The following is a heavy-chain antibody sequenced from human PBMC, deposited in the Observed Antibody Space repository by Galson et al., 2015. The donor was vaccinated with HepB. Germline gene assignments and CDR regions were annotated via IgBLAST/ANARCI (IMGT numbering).Heavy chain of an antibody. J-gene: IGHJ4*02. CDR3: AKGTGWELPDYFHY. Sequence: SLRLPCAASGFTFSTYGIHWVRQSPGKGLEWVALISYDGTKEYYADSVRGRFTISRDNSKNTLYLQMNSLRAEDTAVFYCAKGTGWELPDYFHYWGQGTLVTVPS. CDR2: ISYDGTKE. D-gene: IGHD2-15*01. CDR1: GFTFSTYG. V-gene: IGHV3-30*18.